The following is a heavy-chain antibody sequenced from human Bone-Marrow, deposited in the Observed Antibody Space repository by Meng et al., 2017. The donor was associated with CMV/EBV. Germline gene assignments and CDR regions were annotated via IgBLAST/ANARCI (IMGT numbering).Heavy chain of an antibody. CDR3: ARAVEYQLLYYYYGMDV. D-gene: IGHD2-2*01. CDR1: GFTFSDYY. CDR2: ISSSGSTI. J-gene: IGHJ6*02. Sequence: GESLKISCAASGFTFSDYYMSWIRQAPGKGLEWVSYISSSGSTIYYADSVKGRFTISRDNAKNSLYLQMNSLRAEDTAVYYCARAVEYQLLYYYYGMDVWGQGTTVTVSS. V-gene: IGHV3-11*04.